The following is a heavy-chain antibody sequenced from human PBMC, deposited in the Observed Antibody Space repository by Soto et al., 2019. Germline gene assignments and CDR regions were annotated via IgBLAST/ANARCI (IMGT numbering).Heavy chain of an antibody. Sequence: EVQLVESGGGLVQPGGALRLSCAASGFTFSSYAMHWVRQAPGKGLEYVSAISSNGGRTYYANSVKGRFTMSRDNSKNTLYLQMGSLRAEDMAVYYCARDRYYYDYIWGSYRSDAFDIWGQGTMVTVSS. CDR2: ISSNGGRT. J-gene: IGHJ3*02. CDR1: GFTFSSYA. V-gene: IGHV3-64*01. D-gene: IGHD3-16*02. CDR3: ARDRYYYDYIWGSYRSDAFDI.